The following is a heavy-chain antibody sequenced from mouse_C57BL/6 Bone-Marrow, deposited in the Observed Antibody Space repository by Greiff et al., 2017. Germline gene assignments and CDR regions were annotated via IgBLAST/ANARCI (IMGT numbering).Heavy chain of an antibody. Sequence: VNLVESGAELAKPGASVKLSCKASGYTFTSYWMHWVKQRPGQGLEWIGYINPSSGYTKYNQKFKDKATLTADKSSSTAYMQLSSLTYEDSAVYYCARSPLGRPWYFDVWGTGTTVTVSS. D-gene: IGHD4-1*01. CDR3: ARSPLGRPWYFDV. CDR2: INPSSGYT. J-gene: IGHJ1*03. CDR1: GYTFTSYW. V-gene: IGHV1-7*01.